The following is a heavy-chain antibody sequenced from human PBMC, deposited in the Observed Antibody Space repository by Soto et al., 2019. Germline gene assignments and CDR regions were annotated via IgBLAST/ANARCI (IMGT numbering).Heavy chain of an antibody. CDR3: ARTLRYFDWLLGGSFDY. CDR1: GFTFSNYY. V-gene: IGHV3-11*03. D-gene: IGHD3-9*01. CDR2: ISSSSSYT. J-gene: IGHJ4*02. Sequence: GGSLRLSCAASGFTFSNYYMSWVRQAAGKGVDWVSYISSSSSYTNYADSVKGRFTISRDNAKNSLYLQMNSLRAEDTAVYYCARTLRYFDWLLGGSFDYWGQGTLVTVSS.